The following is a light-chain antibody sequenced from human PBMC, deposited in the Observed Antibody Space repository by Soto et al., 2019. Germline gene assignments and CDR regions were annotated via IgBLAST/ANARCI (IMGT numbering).Light chain of an antibody. J-gene: IGLJ1*01. Sequence: QSVLTQPPSASGTPGQRVTISCSGSSSNIGNNYVYWYQQFPGTAPKLLIYRNNQRPSGVPDRFSGSKSGTSASLAISGLRSEDEADYYCAAWDDSLSGLYVFGTGTKGHRP. CDR2: RNN. CDR3: AAWDDSLSGLYV. V-gene: IGLV1-47*01. CDR1: SSNIGNNY.